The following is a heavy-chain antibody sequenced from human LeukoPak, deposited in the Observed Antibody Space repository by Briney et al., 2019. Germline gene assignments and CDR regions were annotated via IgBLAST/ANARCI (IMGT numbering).Heavy chain of an antibody. CDR1: GYSFTSYW. D-gene: IGHD2-15*01. CDR2: IYLGDSDT. Sequence: GESLKISCKVSGYSFTSYWIGWVRQMPGKGLEWMGIIYLGDSDTRYSPSFQGHVTISADKSISTAYLQWSSLKASDTAMYYCARHRDCSSGACYPDYWGQGTLVTVSS. J-gene: IGHJ4*02. CDR3: ARHRDCSSGACYPDY. V-gene: IGHV5-51*01.